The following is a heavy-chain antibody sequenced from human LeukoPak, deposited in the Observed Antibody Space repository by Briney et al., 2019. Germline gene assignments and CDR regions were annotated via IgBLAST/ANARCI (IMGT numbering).Heavy chain of an antibody. V-gene: IGHV3-74*01. CDR1: GFTFSSYW. D-gene: IGHD3-10*01. J-gene: IGHJ5*02. CDR2: INSDGSRT. CDR3: ARDRQQAYYYGSGDPFDP. Sequence: GGSLRLSCAASGFTFSSYWMLWVRQSPGKGLVWVSRINSDGSRTNYADSVKGRFTISRDNAKNSLYLQMNSLRAEDTAVYYCARDRQQAYYYGSGDPFDPWGQGTLVTVSS.